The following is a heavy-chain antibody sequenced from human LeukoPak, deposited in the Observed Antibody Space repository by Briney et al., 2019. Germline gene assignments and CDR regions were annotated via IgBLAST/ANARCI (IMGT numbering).Heavy chain of an antibody. CDR3: AKSYDFWSGYYGY. CDR2: IIPIFGTA. V-gene: IGHV1-69*01. D-gene: IGHD3-3*01. Sequence: SVKVSCKASGGTFSSYAISWVRQAPGQGLEWMGGIIPIFGTANYAQKFQGRVTITADESTSTAYMERSSLRSEDTAVYYCAKSYDFWSGYYGYWGQGTLVTVSS. CDR1: GGTFSSYA. J-gene: IGHJ4*02.